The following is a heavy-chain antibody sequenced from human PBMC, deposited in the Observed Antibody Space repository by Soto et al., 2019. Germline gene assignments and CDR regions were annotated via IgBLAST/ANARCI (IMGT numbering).Heavy chain of an antibody. V-gene: IGHV3-23*01. CDR3: AKGKDYDYVWGSSRYTSDY. Sequence: GGSLRLSCAASGFTFSGYAMSWVRQAPGKGLEWVSGLSGSGGTLYADSVKGRFTISRDNSKNTLYLQMNSLRAEDAAIYYCAKGKDYDYVWGSSRYTSDYWGQGTLVTVSS. CDR1: GFTFSGYA. D-gene: IGHD3-16*02. CDR2: LSGSGGT. J-gene: IGHJ4*02.